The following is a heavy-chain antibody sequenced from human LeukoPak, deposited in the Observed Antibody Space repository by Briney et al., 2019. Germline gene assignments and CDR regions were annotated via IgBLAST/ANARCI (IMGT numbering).Heavy chain of an antibody. CDR1: GFTVSSNY. V-gene: IGHV3-7*01. D-gene: IGHD3-10*01. J-gene: IGHJ4*02. CDR3: ARDDYGSGSWNDY. CDR2: IKQDGSEK. Sequence: PGGSLRLSCAASGFTVSSNYMSWVRQAPGKGLEWVANIKQDGSEKYYVDSVKGRFTISRDNAKNSLYLQMNSLRAEDTAVYYCARDDYGSGSWNDYWGQGTLVTVSS.